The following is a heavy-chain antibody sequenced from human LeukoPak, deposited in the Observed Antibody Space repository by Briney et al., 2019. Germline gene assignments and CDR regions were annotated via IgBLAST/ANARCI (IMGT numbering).Heavy chain of an antibody. Sequence: KSSETLSLTCSVSGDSVSRSDSYWDWIRQPPGKGLEWIGTIYYSGRTYYSPSLKSRVTMSVDPSNNQFSLNLRSVTAAEPAVYYWWRRRYYDGSGYLEWDQATLLSVSS. D-gene: IGHD3-22*01. V-gene: IGHV4-39*01. J-gene: IGHJ1*01. CDR2: IYYSGRT. CDR3: WRRRYYDGSGYLE. CDR1: GDSVSRSDSY.